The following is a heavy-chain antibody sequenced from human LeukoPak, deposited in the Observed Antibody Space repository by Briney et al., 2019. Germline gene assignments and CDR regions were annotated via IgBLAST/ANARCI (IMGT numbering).Heavy chain of an antibody. J-gene: IGHJ4*02. CDR3: STYGSGRKFDY. CDR2: IESKTDGETT. D-gene: IGHD3-10*01. Sequence: GGSLRLSCVGSGFSFTDAWMSWVRQIPGKGLEWVGRIESKTDGETTDYATPVKDRFIISRADSTNTLYLQMNSLKSEDTAVYYCSTYGSGRKFDYWGQGTLVTVSS. V-gene: IGHV3-15*04. CDR1: GFSFTDAW.